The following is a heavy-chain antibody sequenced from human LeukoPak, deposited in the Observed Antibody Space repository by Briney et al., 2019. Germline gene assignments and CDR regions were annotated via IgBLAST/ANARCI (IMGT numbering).Heavy chain of an antibody. D-gene: IGHD5-12*01. Sequence: GGSLRLSCAASGFTFSSSAMHWVRQAPDKGLEWVAVISYDGSNKYYADSVKGRFTISRDNSKNTLYLQMNSLRAEDTAVYYCARARYSGYDSPFDYWGQGTLVTVSS. V-gene: IGHV3-30-3*01. J-gene: IGHJ4*02. CDR1: GFTFSSSA. CDR2: ISYDGSNK. CDR3: ARARYSGYDSPFDY.